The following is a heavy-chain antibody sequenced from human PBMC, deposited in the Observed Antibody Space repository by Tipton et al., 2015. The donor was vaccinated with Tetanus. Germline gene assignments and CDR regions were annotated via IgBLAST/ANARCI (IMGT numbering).Heavy chain of an antibody. CDR3: AREADCSGGSCFSGDFDN. Sequence: SGFIFSSYGIHWVRQAPGKGLEWVAVSWYDGTDQYCADSVKGRFTLSRDNSKNTLYLQMNSLRAEDTALYYCAREADCSGGSCFSGDFDNWGQGTQVTVSS. CDR2: SWYDGTDQ. V-gene: IGHV3-33*01. CDR1: GFIFSSYG. J-gene: IGHJ4*02. D-gene: IGHD2-15*01.